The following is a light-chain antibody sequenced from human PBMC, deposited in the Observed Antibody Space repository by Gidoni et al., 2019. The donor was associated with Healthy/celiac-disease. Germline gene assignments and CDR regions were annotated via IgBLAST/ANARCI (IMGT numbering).Light chain of an antibody. CDR1: SSDVGGYND. J-gene: IGLJ3*02. Sequence: QSALTQPSSVSGSPGQSITISCTGTSSDVGGYNDVSWYQQHPGKAPKLMIYDVSNRPSGVSNRFSGSKSGNTAALTIAGLQAEDEADDYCSSYTSSSTLRVFGGGTKLTVL. V-gene: IGLV2-14*03. CDR2: DVS. CDR3: SSYTSSSTLRV.